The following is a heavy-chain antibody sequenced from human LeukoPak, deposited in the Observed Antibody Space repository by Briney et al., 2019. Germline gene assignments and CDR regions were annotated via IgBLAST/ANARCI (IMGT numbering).Heavy chain of an antibody. V-gene: IGHV3-21*01. Sequence: PGGSLRLSCAASGFTFSSYSMNWVRQAPGKGLEWVSSISSSSSYIYYADSVKGRFTISRDNAKNSLYLQMNSLRAEDTAVYYCARDPEEGFLEWLSPPGDYWGQGTLVTVSS. J-gene: IGHJ4*02. CDR1: GFTFSSYS. CDR2: ISSSSSYI. D-gene: IGHD3-3*01. CDR3: ARDPEEGFLEWLSPPGDY.